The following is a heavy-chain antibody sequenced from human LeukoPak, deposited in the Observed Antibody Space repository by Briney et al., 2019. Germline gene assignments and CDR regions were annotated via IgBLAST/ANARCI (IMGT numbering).Heavy chain of an antibody. CDR3: ARDKVTLPYYYMDV. Sequence: SETLSLSCTVSGDSISSYCWSWMRQPPGKALEWIGYVCYTGSTDYNPSLKSRVTISVDTPKNQFSLKLSSVTAADTAVYYCARDKVTLPYYYMDVWGKGTTVTVSS. J-gene: IGHJ6*03. D-gene: IGHD4-11*01. CDR2: VCYTGST. CDR1: GDSISSYC. V-gene: IGHV4-59*12.